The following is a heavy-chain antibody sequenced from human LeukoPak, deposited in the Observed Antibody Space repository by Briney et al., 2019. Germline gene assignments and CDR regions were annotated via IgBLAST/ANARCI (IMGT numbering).Heavy chain of an antibody. D-gene: IGHD6-19*01. CDR2: INPNSGGT. CDR1: GYTFTGYY. J-gene: IGHJ4*02. Sequence: GPSVKVSCKASGYTFTGYYMHWVRQAPGQGLEWMGWINPNSGGTNYAQKFQGRVTMTRDTSISTAYMELSRLRSDDTAVYYCARDPNSGWGFDYFSTRDDYWGQGTLVTVSS. V-gene: IGHV1-2*02. CDR3: ARDPNSGWGFDYFSTRDDY.